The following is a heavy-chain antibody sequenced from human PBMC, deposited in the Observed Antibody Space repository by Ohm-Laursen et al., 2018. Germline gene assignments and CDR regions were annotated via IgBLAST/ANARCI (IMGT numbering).Heavy chain of an antibody. J-gene: IGHJ4*02. CDR2: VNSGGGT. D-gene: IGHD6-19*01. CDR1: GSTFGPFT. CDR3: ARGTDNTGWYGY. V-gene: IGHV3-69-1*01. Sequence: SLRLSCAASGSTFGPFTMNWVRQAPGKGLEWVSGVNSGGGTYYANSVKGRFTISRDNAKNSLYLQMNSLRAEDTAVYYCARGTDNTGWYGYWGQGILVTVSS.